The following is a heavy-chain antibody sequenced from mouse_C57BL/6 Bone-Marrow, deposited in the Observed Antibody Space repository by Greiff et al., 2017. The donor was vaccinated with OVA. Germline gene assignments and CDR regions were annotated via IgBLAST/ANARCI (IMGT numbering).Heavy chain of an antibody. V-gene: IGHV6-3*01. J-gene: IGHJ1*03. D-gene: IGHD1-1*01. CDR1: GFTFSNYW. CDR2: IRLKSDNYAT. CDR3: TKNGYWYFDV. Sequence: EVKLVESGGGLVQPGGSMKLSCVASGFTFSNYWMNWVRQSPEKGLEWVAQIRLKSDNYATHYAESVKGRFTISRDDSKSSVYLQMNNLRAEDTGIYYCTKNGYWYFDVWGTGTTVTVSS.